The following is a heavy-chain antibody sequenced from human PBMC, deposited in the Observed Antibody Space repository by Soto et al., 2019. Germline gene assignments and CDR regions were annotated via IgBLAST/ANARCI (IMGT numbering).Heavy chain of an antibody. CDR1: GGTFSSYA. Sequence: SVKVSCKASGGTFSSYAISWVRQAPGQGLEWMGGIIPIFGTANYAQKFQGRVTITADESTSTAYMELSSLRSEDTAVYYCARGDFWSGYYLNWFDPWGQGTLVTVSS. CDR2: IIPIFGTA. CDR3: ARGDFWSGYYLNWFDP. D-gene: IGHD3-3*01. J-gene: IGHJ5*02. V-gene: IGHV1-69*13.